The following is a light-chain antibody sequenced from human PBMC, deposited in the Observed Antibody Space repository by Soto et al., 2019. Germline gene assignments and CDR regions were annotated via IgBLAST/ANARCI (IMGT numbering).Light chain of an antibody. V-gene: IGKV3-20*01. CDR3: QQYGSSPYT. J-gene: IGKJ2*01. CDR1: RGVSRTY. Sequence: EIVLTQSPGTLSLSPGEGATLSCRASRGVSRTYLAWYQQNPGQPPSLLIYATSSRATGIPDRFSGSGSGTDFTLTISRLEPEDFAVYYCQQYGSSPYTFGQGTKLEIK. CDR2: ATS.